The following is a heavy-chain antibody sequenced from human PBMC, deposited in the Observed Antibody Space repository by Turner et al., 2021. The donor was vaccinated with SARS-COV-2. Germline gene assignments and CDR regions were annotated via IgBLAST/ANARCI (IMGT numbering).Heavy chain of an antibody. Sequence: EVQLVESGGGLVKPGGSLRLSCAASGFTCSHYTMNWVRQAPGKGLEWVSSISSSSSYIYYADSVKGRFTISRDNAKNSLYLQMNSLRAEDTAVYYCARGTYYYDSSVYSGTNWFDPWGQGTLVTVSS. CDR2: ISSSSSYI. J-gene: IGHJ5*02. D-gene: IGHD3-22*01. V-gene: IGHV3-21*01. CDR1: GFTCSHYT. CDR3: ARGTYYYDSSVYSGTNWFDP.